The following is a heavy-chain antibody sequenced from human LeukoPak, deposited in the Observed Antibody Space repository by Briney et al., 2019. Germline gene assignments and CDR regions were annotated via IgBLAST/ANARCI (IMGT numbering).Heavy chain of an antibody. D-gene: IGHD2-8*01. Sequence: AGSLRLSCSASGFTFRNFAISWVRQAPGKGLEWVSSIGGGDTHYADSVKGRFTISRDDSRSTVDLQMSSLRAEDTAVYYCAKDGQSFNSMYDYFDSWGQGTLVTVSS. CDR3: AKDGQSFNSMYDYFDS. CDR2: IGGGDT. J-gene: IGHJ4*02. CDR1: GFTFRNFA. V-gene: IGHV3-23*01.